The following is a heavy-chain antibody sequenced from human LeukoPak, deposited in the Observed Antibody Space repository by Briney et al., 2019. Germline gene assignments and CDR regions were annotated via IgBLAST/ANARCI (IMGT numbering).Heavy chain of an antibody. D-gene: IGHD3-22*01. Sequence: SETLSLTCAVSGGSISSSNWWTWVRQPPGKGLEWIGYIYYSGSTYYNPSLKSRVTISVDTSKNQFSLKLSSVTAADTAVYYCASYHYGSDWFDPWGQGTLVTVSS. CDR3: ASYHYGSDWFDP. J-gene: IGHJ5*02. V-gene: IGHV4-30-4*01. CDR1: GGSISSSNW. CDR2: IYYSGST.